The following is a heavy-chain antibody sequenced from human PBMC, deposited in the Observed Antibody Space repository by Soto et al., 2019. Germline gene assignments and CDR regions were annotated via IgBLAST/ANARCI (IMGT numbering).Heavy chain of an antibody. CDR1: SGSISSSAYS. D-gene: IGHD5-18*01. Sequence: QLLESGSGLVQPSQTLSLTCGVSSGSISSSAYSWSWIRQPRGKGLEWIGYIYHSGSTYYNPSLKSRVTLSIDTSKSQFSLKLSSVTAADTAVYFCARAAEYSYGPFDYWGQGTLVTVSS. CDR2: IYHSGST. J-gene: IGHJ4*02. CDR3: ARAAEYSYGPFDY. V-gene: IGHV4-30-2*01.